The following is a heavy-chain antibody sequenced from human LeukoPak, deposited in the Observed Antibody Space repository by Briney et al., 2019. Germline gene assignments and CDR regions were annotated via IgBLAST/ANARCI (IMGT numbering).Heavy chain of an antibody. Sequence: SETLSLTCAVYGVSFSGYYWSWIRQPPGKGLEWIGEINHSGSTNYNPSLKSRVTISVDTSKTQFSLKLSSVTAADTAVYYCASRTTVTTDFDYWGQGTLVTVSS. CDR3: ASRTTVTTDFDY. D-gene: IGHD4-17*01. J-gene: IGHJ4*02. CDR2: INHSGST. V-gene: IGHV4-34*01. CDR1: GVSFSGYY.